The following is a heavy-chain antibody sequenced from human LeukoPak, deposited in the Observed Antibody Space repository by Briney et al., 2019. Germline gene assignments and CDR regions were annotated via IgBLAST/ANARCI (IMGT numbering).Heavy chain of an antibody. CDR1: AGSINTYY. Sequence: SETLSLTCTVSAGSINTYYWSWIRQPAGKGLEWIGRIYSTGITTYNPSLKGRVTMSVDTSKNQFSLKLSSVTAADTAVYYCARPQSGLGWFDPWGQGILVTVSS. J-gene: IGHJ5*02. CDR3: ARPQSGLGWFDP. CDR2: IYSTGIT. V-gene: IGHV4-4*07.